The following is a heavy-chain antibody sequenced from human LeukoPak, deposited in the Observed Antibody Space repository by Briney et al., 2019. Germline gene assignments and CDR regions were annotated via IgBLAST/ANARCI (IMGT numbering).Heavy chain of an antibody. CDR3: ATATCATYCYLVDS. CDR2: ISSSGSTI. Sequence: PGGSLRLSCAASGFTFSSYEMNWVRQAPGKGLEWVSYISSSGSTIYYADSVKGRFTISRDNAKNSLYLQMNSLRPEDTAVYYCATATCATYCYLVDSWGQGTLVTVSS. CDR1: GFTFSSYE. J-gene: IGHJ4*02. V-gene: IGHV3-48*03. D-gene: IGHD2-15*01.